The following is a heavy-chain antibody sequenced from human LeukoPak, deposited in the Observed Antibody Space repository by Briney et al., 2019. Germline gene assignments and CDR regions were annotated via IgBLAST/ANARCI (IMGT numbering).Heavy chain of an antibody. J-gene: IGHJ6*02. CDR1: GFTFSSYG. V-gene: IGHV3-30*19. Sequence: GGSLRLSCAASGFTFSSYGMHWVRQAPGKGLEWVAVISYDGSNKYYADSVKGRFTISRDNSKNTLYLQMNSLRAEDTAVYYCARAQYRRDGMDVWGQGTTVTVSS. D-gene: IGHD2/OR15-2a*01. CDR2: ISYDGSNK. CDR3: ARAQYRRDGMDV.